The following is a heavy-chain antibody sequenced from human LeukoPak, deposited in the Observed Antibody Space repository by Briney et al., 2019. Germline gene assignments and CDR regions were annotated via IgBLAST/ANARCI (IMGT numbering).Heavy chain of an antibody. Sequence: SETLSLTCTVSGGSISSYYWSWIRQPPGKGLEWIGYIYYSGSTNYNPSLKSRVTISVDTSKNQFSLKLSSVTTADTAVYYCASRIVVVTDGQDDAFDIWGQGTMVTVSS. CDR3: ASRIVVVTDGQDDAFDI. J-gene: IGHJ3*02. V-gene: IGHV4-59*08. CDR2: IYYSGST. CDR1: GGSISSYY. D-gene: IGHD2-21*02.